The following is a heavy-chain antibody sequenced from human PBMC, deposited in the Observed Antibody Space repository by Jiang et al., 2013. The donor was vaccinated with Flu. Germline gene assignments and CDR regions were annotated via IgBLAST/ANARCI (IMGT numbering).Heavy chain of an antibody. V-gene: IGHV4-30-4*01. D-gene: IGHD5-18*01. J-gene: IGHJ4*02. CDR3: ARDDARGYSYVLDY. CDR2: IYYSGST. CDR1: GGSISSGDYY. Sequence: PGLVKPSQTLSLTCTVSGGSISSGDYYWSWIRQPPGKGLEWIGYIYYSGSTYYNPSLKSRVTISVDTSKNQFSLKLRSVTAADTAVYYCARDDARGYSYVLDYWGQGTLVIVSS.